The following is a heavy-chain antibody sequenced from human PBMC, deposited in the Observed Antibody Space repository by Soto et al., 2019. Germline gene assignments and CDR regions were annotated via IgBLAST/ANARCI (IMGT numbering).Heavy chain of an antibody. J-gene: IGHJ6*02. D-gene: IGHD6-6*01. CDR1: GFTFSSYS. CDR3: ARGAFNIAARQSYYYYGMDV. CDR2: ISSSSSYI. Sequence: GGSLRLSCAASGFTFSSYSMNWVRQAPGKGLEWVSSISSSSSYIYYADSVKGRFTISRDNAKNSLYLQMNSLRAEDTAVYYCARGAFNIAARQSYYYYGMDVWGQGTTVTVSS. V-gene: IGHV3-21*01.